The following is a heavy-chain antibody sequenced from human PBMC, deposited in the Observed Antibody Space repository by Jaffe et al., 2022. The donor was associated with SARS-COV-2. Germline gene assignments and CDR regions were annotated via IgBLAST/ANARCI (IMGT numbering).Heavy chain of an antibody. J-gene: IGHJ6*02. V-gene: IGHV3-7*03. D-gene: IGHD7-27*01. CDR1: GFTFSPYW. CDR3: ARWGYSYGMDV. Sequence: EVQLVESGGGLVQPGGSLRLSCAASGFTFSPYWMGWVRQAPGKGLEWVANIKGDGSEKHYGDSVKGRITISRDNAKSSLYLQMNSLRSEDTAVYYCARWGYSYGMDVWGQGTTVTVPS. CDR2: IKGDGSEK.